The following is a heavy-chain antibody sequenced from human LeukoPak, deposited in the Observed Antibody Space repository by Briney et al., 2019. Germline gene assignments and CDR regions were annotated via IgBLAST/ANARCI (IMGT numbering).Heavy chain of an antibody. D-gene: IGHD2-15*01. J-gene: IGHJ4*02. CDR3: AREGGYCSGGSCYSTNYYFDY. CDR2: IYYSGST. CDR1: GGSISSYY. Sequence: PSETLSLTCTVSGGSISSYYWSWIRQPPGKGLEWIGYIYYSGSTNYNPSLKSRVTISVDTSKNQFSLKLSSVTAADTAVYYCAREGGYCSGGSCYSTNYYFDYWGQGTLVTVSS. V-gene: IGHV4-59*01.